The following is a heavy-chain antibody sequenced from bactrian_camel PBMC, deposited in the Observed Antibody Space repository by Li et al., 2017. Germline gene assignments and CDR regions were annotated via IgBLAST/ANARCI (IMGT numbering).Heavy chain of an antibody. Sequence: VQLVESGGGSVQAGGSLRLSCAASGYTYNRNCMAWFRQAPGKEREAVAGISTRGSLTYYGDSVKGRFTISRDNANNTMYLQMNSLKPEDTAMYYCAVSQLWWADFADWGQGTQVTVS. CDR1: GYTYNRNC. J-gene: IGHJ6*01. D-gene: IGHD7*01. CDR3: AVSQLWWADFAD. CDR2: ISTRGSLT. V-gene: IGHV3S6*01.